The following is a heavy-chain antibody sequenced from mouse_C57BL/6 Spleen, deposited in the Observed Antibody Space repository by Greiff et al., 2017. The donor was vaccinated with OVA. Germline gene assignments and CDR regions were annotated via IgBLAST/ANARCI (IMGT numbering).Heavy chain of an antibody. V-gene: IGHV1-69*01. D-gene: IGHD1-1*01. CDR2: IDPSDSYT. CDR3: ARSPDYGSSYWYFDV. CDR1: GYTFTSYW. Sequence: QVQLQQPGAELVMPGASVKLSCKASGYTFTSYWMHWVKQRPGQGLEWIGEIDPSDSYTNYNQQFKGKSTLTVDKSSSTDYMQLSSLPSEDSAVYYCARSPDYGSSYWYFDVWGTGTTVTVSS. J-gene: IGHJ1*03.